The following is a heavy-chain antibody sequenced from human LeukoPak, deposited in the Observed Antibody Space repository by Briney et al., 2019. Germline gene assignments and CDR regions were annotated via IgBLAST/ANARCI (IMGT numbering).Heavy chain of an antibody. CDR1: GFTFSDYY. V-gene: IGHV3-11*04. D-gene: IGHD6-19*01. J-gene: IGHJ5*02. Sequence: GGSLRLSCAASGFTFSDYYMSWIRQAPGKGLEWVSYISSSGSTIYYADSVKGRFTISRDNAKNSLYLQMNSLRAEDTAVYYCARARYSSGWSRIRFDPWGQGTLVTVSS. CDR2: ISSSGSTI. CDR3: ARARYSSGWSRIRFDP.